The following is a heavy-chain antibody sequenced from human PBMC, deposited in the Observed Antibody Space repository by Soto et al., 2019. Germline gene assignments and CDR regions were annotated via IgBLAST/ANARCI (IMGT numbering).Heavy chain of an antibody. D-gene: IGHD3-10*01. CDR2: MNPNSGNT. V-gene: IGHV1-8*01. CDR3: AKDRRTMVYFFDH. CDR1: GYTFTSYD. J-gene: IGHJ4*02. Sequence: GAAVKVSCKASGYTFTSYDINWVRQATGQGLEWMGWMNPNSGNTGYAQKFQGRVTMTRNTSISTAYMELNSLRAEDTAVYYCAKDRRTMVYFFDHWGQGALVTVSS.